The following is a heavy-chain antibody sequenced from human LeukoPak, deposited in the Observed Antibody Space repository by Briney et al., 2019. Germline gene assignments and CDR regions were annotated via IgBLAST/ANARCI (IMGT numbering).Heavy chain of an antibody. V-gene: IGHV3-30-3*01. CDR2: ISYDGSNK. D-gene: IGHD2-15*01. CDR1: GFTFSSYA. Sequence: GGSLRLSCAASGFTFSSYAMHWVRQAPGKGLEWVAVISYDGSNKYYADSVKGRFTISRDNSKNTLYLQMNSLRAEDTAVYYCARDFIVVVVAATGWFDPWGQGTLVTVSS. CDR3: ARDFIVVVVAATGWFDP. J-gene: IGHJ5*02.